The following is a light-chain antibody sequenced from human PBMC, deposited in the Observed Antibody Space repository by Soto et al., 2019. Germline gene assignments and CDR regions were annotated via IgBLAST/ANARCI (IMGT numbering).Light chain of an antibody. CDR2: EVN. V-gene: IGLV2-8*01. CDR3: SSYAGSNNLV. J-gene: IGLJ2*01. Sequence: QSALTQPPSASGSPGQSVTISCTGTGSDVGGYNYVSWYQQYPGKAPKLMIYEVNKRPSGVPDRFSGSKSGNTASLTVSGLQAEDEADYYCSSYAGSNNLVFGGGTQLTVL. CDR1: GSDVGGYNY.